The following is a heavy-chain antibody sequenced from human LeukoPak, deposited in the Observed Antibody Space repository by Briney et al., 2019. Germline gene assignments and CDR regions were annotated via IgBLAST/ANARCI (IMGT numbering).Heavy chain of an antibody. D-gene: IGHD5-18*01. CDR2: ISWNSGSI. CDR1: GFTFDDYA. CDR3: AKAPIRGYSYGYFDY. J-gene: IGHJ4*02. Sequence: PGRSLRLSCAASGFTFDDYAMHWVRQAPGKRREWVSGISWNSGSIGYADSVKGRFTISRDNAKNSLYLQMNSLRAEDMALYYCAKAPIRGYSYGYFDYWGQGTLVTVSS. V-gene: IGHV3-9*03.